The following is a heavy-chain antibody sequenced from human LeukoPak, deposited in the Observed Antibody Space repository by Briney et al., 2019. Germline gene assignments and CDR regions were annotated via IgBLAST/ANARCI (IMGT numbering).Heavy chain of an antibody. Sequence: GGSLRLSCAASGFTFDDYAMHGVRQAPGKGLEWVSGISWNSGSIGYADSVKGRFTISRDNAKNSLYLQMNSLRAEDMALYYCAKGNYDSSGYPTRSYFDYWGQGTLVTVSS. J-gene: IGHJ4*02. CDR2: ISWNSGSI. V-gene: IGHV3-9*03. D-gene: IGHD3-22*01. CDR1: GFTFDDYA. CDR3: AKGNYDSSGYPTRSYFDY.